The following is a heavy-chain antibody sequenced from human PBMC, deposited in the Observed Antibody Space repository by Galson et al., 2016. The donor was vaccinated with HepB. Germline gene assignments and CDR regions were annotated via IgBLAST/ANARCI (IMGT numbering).Heavy chain of an antibody. CDR3: AREMHVAAAAAFDF. Sequence: SLRLSCAASGFTFSGYGMHWVRQAPGKGLEWVALIWNDGSYKNYADSVKGRFTISRDNPKNTLYLQMNSLKVEGTAVYYCAREMHVAAAAAFDFWGRGTLVTVSS. CDR1: GFTFSGYG. CDR2: IWNDGSYK. V-gene: IGHV3-33*01. J-gene: IGHJ4*02. D-gene: IGHD6-13*01.